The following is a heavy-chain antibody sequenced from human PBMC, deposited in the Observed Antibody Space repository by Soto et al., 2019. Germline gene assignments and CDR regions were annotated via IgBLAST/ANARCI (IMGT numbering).Heavy chain of an antibody. Sequence: QVQLVQSGAEVKKPGSSVKVSCKASGGTFSSYAITWVRQAPGQGLEWMGGIIPIFGTANYAQKFQGRVTITADESTSTAYMELSSLRSEDTAVYYCARGDYGDYDSYYCGMDVWGQGTTVTVSS. J-gene: IGHJ6*02. V-gene: IGHV1-69*12. D-gene: IGHD4-17*01. CDR2: IIPIFGTA. CDR3: ARGDYGDYDSYYCGMDV. CDR1: GGTFSSYA.